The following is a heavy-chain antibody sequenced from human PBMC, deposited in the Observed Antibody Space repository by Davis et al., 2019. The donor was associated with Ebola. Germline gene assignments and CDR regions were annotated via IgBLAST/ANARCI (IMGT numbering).Heavy chain of an antibody. J-gene: IGHJ3*02. D-gene: IGHD6-19*01. Sequence: GESLKISCPDSVITFSSYAMTWVRQAPGKGLKWVSAISGSGGSTYYADSVKGRFTISRDNSKKTLYLQMNSLRAEDTAVYYCAGGESGWDASDIWGRGTMVTVSS. V-gene: IGHV3-23*01. CDR3: AGGESGWDASDI. CDR2: ISGSGGST. CDR1: VITFSSYA.